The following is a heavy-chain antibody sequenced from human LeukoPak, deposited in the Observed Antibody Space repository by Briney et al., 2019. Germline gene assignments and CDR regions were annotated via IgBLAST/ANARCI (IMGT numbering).Heavy chain of an antibody. CDR3: TTEEQSDFPPFDY. J-gene: IGHJ4*02. CDR2: IKSKTDGGTT. V-gene: IGHV3-15*01. Sequence: GGSLRLSCAASGFTFSNAWMSWARQAPGKGLEWVGRIKSKTDGGTTDYAAPVKGRFTISRDDSKNTLYLQMNSLKTEDTAVYYCTTEEQSDFPPFDYWGQGTLVTVSS. CDR1: GFTFSNAW. D-gene: IGHD1/OR15-1a*01.